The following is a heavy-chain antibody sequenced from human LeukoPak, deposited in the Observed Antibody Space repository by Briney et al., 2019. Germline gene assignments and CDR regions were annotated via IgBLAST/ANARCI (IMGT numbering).Heavy chain of an antibody. J-gene: IGHJ4*02. V-gene: IGHV4-39*01. CDR3: ARHLRIRGALRYFDW. Sequence: SETLSLTCTVSGGSISSSSYYWGWIRQPPGQGLEWIGSIYYSGSTYYNPSLKSRVTISVDTSKNQFSLKLSSVTAADTAVYYCARHLRIRGALRYFDWLGQGTLVTVSS. CDR2: IYYSGST. CDR1: GGSISSSSYY. D-gene: IGHD3-9*01.